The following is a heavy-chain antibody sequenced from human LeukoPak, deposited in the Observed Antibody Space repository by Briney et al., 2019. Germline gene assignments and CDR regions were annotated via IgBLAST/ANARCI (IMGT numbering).Heavy chain of an antibody. CDR3: ARQRGYNYGFDAFDL. V-gene: IGHV3-7*02. D-gene: IGHD5-18*01. CDR2: IKHDGSEK. CDR1: GFTFRNYR. Sequence: GGSLRLSCAASGFTFRNYRMSWVRQAPGIGLEWVANIKHDGSEKYYVDSVKGRFTISRDNAKNSLSMEMNSLRAEDTAVYYCARQRGYNYGFDAFDLWGQGTMVTVSS. J-gene: IGHJ3*01.